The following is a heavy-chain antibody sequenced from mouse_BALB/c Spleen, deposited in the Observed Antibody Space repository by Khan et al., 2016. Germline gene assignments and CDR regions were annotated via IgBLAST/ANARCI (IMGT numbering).Heavy chain of an antibody. CDR2: INTYTGEP. CDR1: GYTFTNYG. J-gene: IGHJ4*01. Sequence: QIQLVQSGPELKKPGETVKISCKASGYTFTNYGMNWVKQAPGKGLKWMGWINTYTGEPTYADDFKGRFAFSLETSASTAYLQINNLKNEDMATYFCARERRSHFLDYWGQGTSVTVSS. D-gene: IGHD6-1*01. CDR3: ARERRSHFLDY. V-gene: IGHV9-1*02.